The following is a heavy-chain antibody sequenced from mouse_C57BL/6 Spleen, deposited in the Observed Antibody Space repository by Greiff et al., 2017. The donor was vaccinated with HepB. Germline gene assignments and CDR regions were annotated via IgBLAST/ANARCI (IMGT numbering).Heavy chain of an antibody. CDR3: TSSYYYGSSSFDY. CDR1: GFNIKDDY. V-gene: IGHV14-4*01. D-gene: IGHD1-1*01. J-gene: IGHJ2*01. CDR2: IDPENGDT. Sequence: EVQLQQSGAELVRPGASVKLSCTASGFNIKDDYMHWVKQRPEQGLEWIGWIDPENGDTEYASKFQGKATITADTSSNTAYLQHSSLTSEDTAVYYCTSSYYYGSSSFDYWGQGTTLTVSS.